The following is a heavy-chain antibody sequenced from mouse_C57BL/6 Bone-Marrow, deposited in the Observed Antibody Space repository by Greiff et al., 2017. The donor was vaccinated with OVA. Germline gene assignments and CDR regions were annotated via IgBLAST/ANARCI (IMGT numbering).Heavy chain of an antibody. CDR2: IYPSDSET. Sequence: QVQLQQPGAELVRPGSSVKLSCKASGYTFTSYWMDWVKQRPGQGLEWIGNIYPSDSETHYNQKFKDKATLTVDKSSSTAYMQLSSLTSEDSAVYYCASHGPPPVGSSSPYAMDYWGQGTSVTVSS. CDR1: GYTFTSYW. J-gene: IGHJ4*01. CDR3: ASHGPPPVGSSSPYAMDY. D-gene: IGHD1-1*01. V-gene: IGHV1-61*01.